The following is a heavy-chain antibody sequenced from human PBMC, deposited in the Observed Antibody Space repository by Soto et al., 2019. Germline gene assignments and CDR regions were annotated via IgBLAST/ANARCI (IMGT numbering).Heavy chain of an antibody. CDR2: ISAYNGNT. CDR3: ARHIVLVPAAHYYYYYGMDV. D-gene: IGHD2-2*01. V-gene: IGHV1-18*01. J-gene: IGHJ6*02. Sequence: QVQLVQSGAEVKKPGASVKVSCKASGYTFTSYGISWVRQAPGQGLEWMGWISAYNGNTNYAQKLPGRVTMTTDTSXXTXYXVLRSLRSDDTAVYYCARHIVLVPAAHYYYYYGMDVWGQGTTVTVSS. CDR1: GYTFTSYG.